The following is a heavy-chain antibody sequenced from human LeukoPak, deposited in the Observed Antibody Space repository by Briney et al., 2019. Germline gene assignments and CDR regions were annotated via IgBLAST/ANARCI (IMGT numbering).Heavy chain of an antibody. CDR3: ARHGIAAAGRKVPYYFDY. D-gene: IGHD6-13*01. Sequence: SETLSLTCTVSGGSISSSSYYWGWIRQPPGKGLEWIGGIYYSGSTYYNPSLKSRVTISVDTSKNQFSLKLSSVTAADTAVYYCARHGIAAAGRKVPYYFDYWGQGTLVTVSS. V-gene: IGHV4-39*01. CDR2: IYYSGST. J-gene: IGHJ4*02. CDR1: GGSISSSSYY.